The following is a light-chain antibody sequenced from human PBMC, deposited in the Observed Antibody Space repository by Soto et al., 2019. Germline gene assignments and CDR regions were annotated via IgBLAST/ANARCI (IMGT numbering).Light chain of an antibody. V-gene: IGLV2-14*03. CDR2: YVD. Sequence: QSALTQPASVSGSPGQSSTISCTGTSRDVGAYDYVSWYLQYPDKAPQLLIYYVDHRPSGVSSRFSVSKSGNTASLTISGLQAEDEGDYYCCSYADGSIYFFGTGTKVTVL. J-gene: IGLJ1*01. CDR1: SRDVGAYDY. CDR3: CSYADGSIYF.